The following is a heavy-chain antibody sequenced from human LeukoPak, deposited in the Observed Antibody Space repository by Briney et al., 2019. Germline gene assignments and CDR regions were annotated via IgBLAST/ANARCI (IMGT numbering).Heavy chain of an antibody. CDR2: IYYSGST. Sequence: PSETPSLTCTVSGGSISSYYWSWIRQPPGKGLEWIGYIYYSGSTDYNPSLRSRVTISVDTSKSQFSLKLSSVTAADTAVYYCASGRGLYSFYAFDIWGQGTMVTVSS. J-gene: IGHJ3*02. D-gene: IGHD5-18*01. CDR3: ASGRGLYSFYAFDI. CDR1: GGSISSYY. V-gene: IGHV4-59*01.